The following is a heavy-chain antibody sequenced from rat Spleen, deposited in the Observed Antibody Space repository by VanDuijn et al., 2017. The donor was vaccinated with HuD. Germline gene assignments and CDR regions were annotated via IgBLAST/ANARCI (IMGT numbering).Heavy chain of an antibody. Sequence: EVQLVESGGGLVQPGRSMKLSCAASGFTFSNYDMAWVRQAPTKGLEWVASISYDGSSTYYRDSVKGRFTISRDNAKSTLYLQMDSLRSEDTATYYCTTVESSYAYWGQGVMVTVSS. CDR1: GFTFSNYD. V-gene: IGHV5-20*01. CDR2: ISYDGSST. CDR3: TTVESSYAY. J-gene: IGHJ2*01. D-gene: IGHD1-2*01.